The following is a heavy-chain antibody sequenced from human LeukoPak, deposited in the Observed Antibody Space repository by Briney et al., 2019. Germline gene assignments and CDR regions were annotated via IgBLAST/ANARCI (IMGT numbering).Heavy chain of an antibody. Sequence: GGSLRLPCAASGFTFSNYAMSWVRQTPGRGQEWVSGISGTGGNTYYADSVKGRFTISRDNSKNTLYLQMNSLRAEDTAVYFCAKDGHTSGWYYFDYWGQGTLVTVSS. V-gene: IGHV3-23*01. J-gene: IGHJ4*02. CDR2: ISGTGGNT. D-gene: IGHD6-19*01. CDR3: AKDGHTSGWYYFDY. CDR1: GFTFSNYA.